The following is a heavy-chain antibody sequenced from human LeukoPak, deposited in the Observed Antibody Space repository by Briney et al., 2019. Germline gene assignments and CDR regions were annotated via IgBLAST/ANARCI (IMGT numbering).Heavy chain of an antibody. CDR1: GGSFSGYY. V-gene: IGHV4-34*01. CDR2: INHSGST. Sequence: SETLSLTCGVSGGSFSGYYWSWIRQPPGKGLEWIGEINHSGSTNYNPSLKSRVTISVDTSKNQFSPKLSSVTAADTAVYYCARSHRPRYSYGAFDYWGQGTLVTVSS. D-gene: IGHD5-18*01. J-gene: IGHJ4*02. CDR3: ARSHRPRYSYGAFDY.